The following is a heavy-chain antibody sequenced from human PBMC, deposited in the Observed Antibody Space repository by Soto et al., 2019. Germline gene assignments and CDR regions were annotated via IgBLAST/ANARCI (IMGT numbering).Heavy chain of an antibody. CDR3: ASVASITNWNVGALAL. Sequence: QVQLVQSGAEVKKPGSSVNVSCKASGGTFNTHTVTWVRQVPGQGLEWMGRVIPFLGVANSAQRFQGRVSITADKATGTAYMELSSLTSEDTAMYYCASVASITNWNVGALALWGHGTMVTVSS. D-gene: IGHD1-1*01. J-gene: IGHJ3*01. V-gene: IGHV1-69*02. CDR2: VIPFLGVA. CDR1: GGTFNTHT.